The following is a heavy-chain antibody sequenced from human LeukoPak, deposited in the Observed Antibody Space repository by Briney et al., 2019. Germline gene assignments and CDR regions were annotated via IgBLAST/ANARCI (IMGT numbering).Heavy chain of an antibody. D-gene: IGHD4-17*01. V-gene: IGHV1-8*01. CDR1: GYTFTSYD. CDR2: MNPNSGNT. Sequence: ASVKVSCKASGYTFTSYDINWVRQATGQGLEWMGWMNPNSGNTGYAQKFQGRVTMTRNTSISTAYMELSSLRSEDTAVYYCATDLTVTTDLDYWGQGTLVTVSS. J-gene: IGHJ4*02. CDR3: ATDLTVTTDLDY.